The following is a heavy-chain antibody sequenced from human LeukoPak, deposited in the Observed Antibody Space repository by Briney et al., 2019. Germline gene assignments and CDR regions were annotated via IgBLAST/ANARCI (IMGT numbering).Heavy chain of an antibody. J-gene: IGHJ4*02. D-gene: IGHD4-17*01. V-gene: IGHV4-38-2*02. Sequence: SETLSLTCTVSGYSISSGYCWGWIRQPPGKGLEWIGSIYHSGSTYYNPSLKSRVTISVDTSKNQFSLKLSSVTAADTAVYYCARIITNDYGDYPDYWGQGTLVTVSS. CDR2: IYHSGST. CDR1: GYSISSGYC. CDR3: ARIITNDYGDYPDY.